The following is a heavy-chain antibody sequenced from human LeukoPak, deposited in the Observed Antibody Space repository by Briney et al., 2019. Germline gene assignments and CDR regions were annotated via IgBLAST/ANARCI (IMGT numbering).Heavy chain of an antibody. Sequence: ASVKVSCKASGYTFTSYGISWVRQAPGQGLEWMGWVGAYNGNTNYAQKLQGRVTMTTDTSTSTAYIELRSLRSDDTAVYYCARLQSFLSGYDRNWFAPWRQGTLVTVSS. D-gene: IGHD5-12*01. J-gene: IGHJ5*02. CDR3: ARLQSFLSGYDRNWFAP. CDR2: VGAYNGNT. CDR1: GYTFTSYG. V-gene: IGHV1-18*01.